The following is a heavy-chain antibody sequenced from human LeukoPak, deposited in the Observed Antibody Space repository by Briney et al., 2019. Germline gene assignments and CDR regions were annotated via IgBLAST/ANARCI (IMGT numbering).Heavy chain of an antibody. D-gene: IGHD2-15*01. CDR3: ARVRSVADTYRRWVPFDI. Sequence: AASVKVSCKASGYTFTGYYMHWVRQAPGQGLEWMGWINPNSGGTNYAQKFQGRVTMTRDTSISTAYMELSRLRSDDTAVYYCARVRSVADTYRRWVPFDIWGQGTMVTVSS. CDR2: INPNSGGT. V-gene: IGHV1-2*02. J-gene: IGHJ3*02. CDR1: GYTFTGYY.